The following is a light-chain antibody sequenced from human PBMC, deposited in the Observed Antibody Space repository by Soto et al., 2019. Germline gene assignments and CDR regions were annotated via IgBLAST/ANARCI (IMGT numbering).Light chain of an antibody. Sequence: AIRMTQSPSSLSAPTGDRVTIACRASQDIGSVLAWYQQKAGKAPKLLIYVASALQTGVPSRFSGSGSGTEFTLTISSLQPDDYATYYCQQYNSHRTFGQGTKVDIK. V-gene: IGKV1-8*01. CDR2: VAS. J-gene: IGKJ1*01. CDR1: QDIGSV. CDR3: QQYNSHRT.